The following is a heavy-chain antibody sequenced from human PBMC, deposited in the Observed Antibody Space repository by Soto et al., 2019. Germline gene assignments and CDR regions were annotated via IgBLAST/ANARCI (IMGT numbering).Heavy chain of an antibody. D-gene: IGHD5-12*01. CDR2: ISSSDSPI. V-gene: IGHV3-48*03. CDR3: ARELVDIVTTIDGIVVVQPDYYGMDV. J-gene: IGHJ6*02. Sequence: LRLSCAASGFTFSSYEMNWVRQAPGKGLEWVSYISSSDSPIYYADSVKGRFTISRDNAKNSLYLQMNRLRVEDTAVYYCARELVDIVTTIDGIVVVQPDYYGMDVWGQGATVTVSS. CDR1: GFTFSSYE.